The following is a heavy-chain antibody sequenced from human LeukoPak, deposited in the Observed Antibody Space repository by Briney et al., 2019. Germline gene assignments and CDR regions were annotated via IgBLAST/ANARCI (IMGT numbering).Heavy chain of an antibody. CDR3: ARDHRGSYYG. D-gene: IGHD1-26*01. CDR1: GGSMSPYH. Sequence: PSETLSLTCTVSGGSMSPYHWGWIRQPPGKGLEWTGYIYYSGSTNYNPSLKSRVTMSVDTSKNQFSLKLSSVTAADTAVYYCARDHRGSYYGWGQGTLVTVSS. CDR2: IYYSGST. J-gene: IGHJ4*02. V-gene: IGHV4-59*12.